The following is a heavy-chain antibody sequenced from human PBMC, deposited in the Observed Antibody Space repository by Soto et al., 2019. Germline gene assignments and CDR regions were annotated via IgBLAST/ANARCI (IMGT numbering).Heavy chain of an antibody. CDR2: INAGYGNT. Sequence: QVHLVQSGAEVRKPGASVKVSCKASGYTFSSYAMHWVRQAPGQRLEWMGWINAGYGNTKSSQKFQDRVTISRHTSASTAYMELTRLRSEDTAVYYCARDTGDGTFDFWGQGTLVTVSS. CDR1: GYTFSSYA. D-gene: IGHD7-27*01. J-gene: IGHJ4*02. CDR3: ARDTGDGTFDF. V-gene: IGHV1-3*01.